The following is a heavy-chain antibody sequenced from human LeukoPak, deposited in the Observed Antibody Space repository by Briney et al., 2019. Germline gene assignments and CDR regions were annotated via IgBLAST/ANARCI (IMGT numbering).Heavy chain of an antibody. Sequence: GGSLRLSCAASEFTFSSYEMHWVRQAPGKGLEWVSYIDSSGSTIYYADSVKGQFTISRDNAKNSVYLQMNSLRAEDTAVYYCAREGRYYFDYWGQGTLVTVSS. CDR1: EFTFSSYE. CDR3: AREGRYYFDY. V-gene: IGHV3-48*03. CDR2: IDSSGSTI. D-gene: IGHD1-14*01. J-gene: IGHJ4*02.